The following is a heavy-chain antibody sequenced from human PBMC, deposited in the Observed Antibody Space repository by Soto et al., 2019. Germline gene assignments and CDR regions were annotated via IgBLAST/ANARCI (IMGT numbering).Heavy chain of an antibody. Sequence: QVQLVESGGGLVKPGGSLRVSCAASGFSLSDYYMSWIRQAPGKGLEWVSYISSSGSTKHYGYSVKGRFTISRDNAKNSLYLQMTSLRAEDTAVYYCARFPPRVEGYHVDPWGQGTLVTVSS. CDR3: ARFPPRVEGYHVDP. J-gene: IGHJ5*02. CDR1: GFSLSDYY. CDR2: ISSSGSTK. V-gene: IGHV3-11*01. D-gene: IGHD5-12*01.